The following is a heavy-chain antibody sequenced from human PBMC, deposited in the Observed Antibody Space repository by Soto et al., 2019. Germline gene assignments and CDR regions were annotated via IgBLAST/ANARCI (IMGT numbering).Heavy chain of an antibody. CDR2: ISAYNGNT. D-gene: IGHD7-27*01. V-gene: IGHV1-18*01. CDR1: GYTFTSYG. Sequence: ASVKVSCKASGYTFTSYGISWVRKAPGQGLEWMGWISAYNGNTNYAQKLQGRVTMTTDTSTSTAYMELRSLRSDDTAVYYCARGDNWGSPGDAFDIWGQGTMVTVSS. CDR3: ARGDNWGSPGDAFDI. J-gene: IGHJ3*02.